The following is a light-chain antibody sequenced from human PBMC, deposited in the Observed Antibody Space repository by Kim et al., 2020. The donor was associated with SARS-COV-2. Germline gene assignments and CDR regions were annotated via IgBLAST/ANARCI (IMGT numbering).Light chain of an antibody. CDR1: QSVIHSY. V-gene: IGKV3-20*01. J-gene: IGKJ5*01. CDR3: QQYGSSPLFT. Sequence: PGEKTTLYCRASQSVIHSYFGWYQQKIGQTPRILIYAASTRANGIPDRFSGSGSETDFTLPISRLEPEDFAVDYCQQYGSSPLFTFGQGTRLEIK. CDR2: AAS.